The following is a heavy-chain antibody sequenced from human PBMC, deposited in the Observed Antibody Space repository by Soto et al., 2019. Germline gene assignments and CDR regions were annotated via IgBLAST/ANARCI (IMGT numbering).Heavy chain of an antibody. CDR2: IKSKTDGGTT. D-gene: IGHD3-3*01. Sequence: GGSLRLSCAASGFTFSNAWMNWVRQAPGKGLEWVGRIKSKTDGGTTDYAAPVKGRFTISRDDSKNTLYLQMNSLKTEDTAVYYCTTDPYYDFWSGWVSREMRLEYFQHWGQGTLVTVSS. CDR3: TTDPYYDFWSGWVSREMRLEYFQH. CDR1: GFTFSNAW. V-gene: IGHV3-15*07. J-gene: IGHJ1*01.